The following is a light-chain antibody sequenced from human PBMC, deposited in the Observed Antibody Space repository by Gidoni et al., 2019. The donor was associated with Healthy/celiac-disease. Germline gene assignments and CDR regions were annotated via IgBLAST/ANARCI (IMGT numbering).Light chain of an antibody. CDR3: SSYTSSSTLDVV. Sequence: QSALTQPASVSGSPGQSLTISCTGTSSDVGGYNYVSWYQQHPGKAPKLMIYEVSNRPSGVSNRFSGSKSGKTASLTISGLQAEDEADYYCSSYTSSSTLDVVFGGGTKLTVL. CDR2: EVS. J-gene: IGLJ2*01. CDR1: SSDVGGYNY. V-gene: IGLV2-14*01.